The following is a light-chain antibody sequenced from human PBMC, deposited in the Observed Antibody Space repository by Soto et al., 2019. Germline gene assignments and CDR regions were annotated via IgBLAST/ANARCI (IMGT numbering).Light chain of an antibody. V-gene: IGKV3-20*01. CDR1: QTVRNNY. Sequence: EFVLRQSPGTLSLSPGERATLSCRASQTVRNNYLAWYQQKPGQAPRLLMYGASSRATGIPERFSGSGSGTDFTLTISRLEPEDFAVYYCQQYGSSPRTFGQGTKVDIK. CDR2: GAS. J-gene: IGKJ1*01. CDR3: QQYGSSPRT.